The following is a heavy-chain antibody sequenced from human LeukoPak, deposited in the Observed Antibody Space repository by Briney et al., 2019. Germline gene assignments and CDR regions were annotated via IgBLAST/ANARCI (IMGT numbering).Heavy chain of an antibody. Sequence: GGSLRLSWAASGFTFSSYGMHWVRQAPGKGLEWVAVISYDGSNKYYADSVKGRFTISRDNSKNTLYLQMNSLRAEDTAVYYCAKDVDYDSSGYPDYWGQGTLVTVSS. CDR1: GFTFSSYG. CDR3: AKDVDYDSSGYPDY. J-gene: IGHJ4*02. V-gene: IGHV3-30*18. CDR2: ISYDGSNK. D-gene: IGHD3-22*01.